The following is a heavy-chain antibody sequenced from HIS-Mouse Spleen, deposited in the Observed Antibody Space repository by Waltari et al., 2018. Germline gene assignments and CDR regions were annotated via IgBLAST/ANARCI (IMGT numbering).Heavy chain of an antibody. CDR2: ISSSSSYI. V-gene: IGHV3-21*01. CDR3: ASLTDSGYDYVGFDY. Sequence: EVQLVESGGGLVKPGGSLRLSCAASGFTFSSYSMNWFRQAPGKGWGWVSSISSSSSYIYSADSVKGRFTISRDNAKNSLYLQMNSLRAEDTAVYYCASLTDSGYDYVGFDYWGQGTLVTVSS. D-gene: IGHD5-12*01. CDR1: GFTFSSYS. J-gene: IGHJ4*02.